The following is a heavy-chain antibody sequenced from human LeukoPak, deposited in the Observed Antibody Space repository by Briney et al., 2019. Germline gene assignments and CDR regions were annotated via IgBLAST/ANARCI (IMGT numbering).Heavy chain of an antibody. V-gene: IGHV1-2*02. CDR1: GYTFTGYY. CDR2: INPNSGGT. J-gene: IGHJ3*02. Sequence: ASVKVSCKASGYTFTGYYMHWVRQAPGQGLEWMGWINPNSGGTKYAQKFQGRVTVTRDTSISTTYLELSSLRSDDTAVYYCARAHDSFNIWGQGTLVTVSS. CDR3: ARAHDSFNI.